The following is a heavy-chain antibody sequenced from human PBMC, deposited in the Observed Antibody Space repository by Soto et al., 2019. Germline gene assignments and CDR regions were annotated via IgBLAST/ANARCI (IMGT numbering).Heavy chain of an antibody. J-gene: IGHJ4*02. CDR3: ARISRYCSGGDCPD. V-gene: IGHV3-30*03. CDR1: GGSFNSYD. D-gene: IGHD2-15*01. Sequence: GVSLRRSCAASGGSFNSYDMHWVRQAPGKGPEWVAIISYDGSNTYYSDSVRGRFTISRDNSKDTLYLQMHSLRSGDTAIYYFARISRYCSGGDCPDWGQGTQGTVYS. CDR2: ISYDGSNT.